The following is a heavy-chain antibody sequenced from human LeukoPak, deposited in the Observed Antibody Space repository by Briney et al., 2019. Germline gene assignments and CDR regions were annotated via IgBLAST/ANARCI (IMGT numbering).Heavy chain of an antibody. CDR1: GGSLSSYF. CDR2: IFYSGCT. Sequence: SETLSLTCTVSGGSLSSYFWSWIRQPPGKGLEWIGYIFYSGCTNYNPSLKSRVTISVDTSKNQFSLNLTSVTAADTAFYYCARRSPGGAADYWGQGTLVTVSS. D-gene: IGHD1-26*01. CDR3: ARRSPGGAADY. V-gene: IGHV4-59*08. J-gene: IGHJ4*02.